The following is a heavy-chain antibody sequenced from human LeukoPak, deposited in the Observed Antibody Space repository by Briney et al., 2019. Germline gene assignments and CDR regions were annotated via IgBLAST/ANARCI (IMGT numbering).Heavy chain of an antibody. Sequence: SETLSLTCTVSGGSISGSINSSSYYWGWIRQPPGKGLEWIGSIHYSGSTNYNPSLKSRVTISVDTSKNQFSLKLSSVTAADTAVYYCARGYCSGGSCYSYYYYNYMDVWGKGTTVTVSS. CDR1: GGSISGSINSSSYY. CDR2: IHYSGST. CDR3: ARGYCSGGSCYSYYYYNYMDV. D-gene: IGHD2-15*01. J-gene: IGHJ6*03. V-gene: IGHV4-39*07.